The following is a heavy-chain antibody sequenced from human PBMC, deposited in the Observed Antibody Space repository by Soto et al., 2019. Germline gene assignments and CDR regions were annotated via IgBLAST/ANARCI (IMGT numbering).Heavy chain of an antibody. V-gene: IGHV4-30-4*01. Sequence: PSETLSLTCTVSGGSIRSSLYYWSWIRQPPGKGLEWIGYIFDSGITHYNPSLKSRVAMSVDTSKNQFSLNLTSVTAADTAVYFCVSQFCSGGACFNWFDPWGHGTLVTVSS. CDR1: GGSIRSSLYY. D-gene: IGHD2-21*02. J-gene: IGHJ5*02. CDR2: IFDSGIT. CDR3: VSQFCSGGACFNWFDP.